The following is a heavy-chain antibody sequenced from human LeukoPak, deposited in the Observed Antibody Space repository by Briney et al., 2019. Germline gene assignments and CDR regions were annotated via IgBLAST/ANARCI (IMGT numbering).Heavy chain of an antibody. Sequence: GGSLSLSCTASGFTFSSYAMTWVRQAPGKGLEWVSSISGSGAKTYYADSVKDRITISRDNSKNTLYLQMDSLRAGDTALYYCAKDRQDVVVTAIRFDSWGQGTLVTVSS. V-gene: IGHV3-23*01. CDR2: ISGSGAKT. D-gene: IGHD2-21*02. CDR1: GFTFSSYA. J-gene: IGHJ4*02. CDR3: AKDRQDVVVTAIRFDS.